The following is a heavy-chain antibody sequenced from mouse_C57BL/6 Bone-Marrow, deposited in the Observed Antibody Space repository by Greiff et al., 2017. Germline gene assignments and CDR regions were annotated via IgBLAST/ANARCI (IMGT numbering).Heavy chain of an antibody. Sequence: QVQLQQPGAELVRPGSSVKLSCKASGYTFTSYWMHWVKQRPIQGLEWIGNIDPSDSETHYNQKFKDKATLTVDKSSSTAYMQLSSLTSEDSAVXYCARSYYYGSSYGWYFDVWGTGTTVTVAS. CDR1: GYTFTSYW. CDR3: ARSYYYGSSYGWYFDV. D-gene: IGHD1-1*01. J-gene: IGHJ1*03. V-gene: IGHV1-52*01. CDR2: IDPSDSET.